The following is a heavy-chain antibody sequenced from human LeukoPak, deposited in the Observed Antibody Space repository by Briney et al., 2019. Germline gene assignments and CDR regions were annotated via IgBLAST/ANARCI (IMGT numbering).Heavy chain of an antibody. CDR3: ASQSHISMIRGVINFDY. V-gene: IGHV1-69*13. CDR2: IIPVFDTA. J-gene: IGHJ4*02. CDR1: GGTFSSYD. Sequence: SVRVSCKASGGTFSSYDIRWARQAPGQGLEWMGGIIPVFDTANYAQKFQGRVTITADESTNTAYMELSSLRFEDTAVYYCASQSHISMIRGVINFDYWGQGTLVTVSS. D-gene: IGHD3-10*01.